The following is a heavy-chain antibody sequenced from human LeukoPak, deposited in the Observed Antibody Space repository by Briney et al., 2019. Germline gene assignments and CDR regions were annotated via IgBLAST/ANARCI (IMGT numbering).Heavy chain of an antibody. D-gene: IGHD3-10*01. CDR1: GFTVSSNY. V-gene: IGHV3-66*01. Sequence: PGGSLRLSCAASGFTVSSNYVNWVRQAAGKGLEWVSVIYGGGAPYYADSVKGRFTISRDNSKNTLYLQMNSLRAEDTAVYYCARDFYYGSGSYSYYFDYWGQGTLVTVSS. CDR2: IYGGGAP. CDR3: ARDFYYGSGSYSYYFDY. J-gene: IGHJ4*02.